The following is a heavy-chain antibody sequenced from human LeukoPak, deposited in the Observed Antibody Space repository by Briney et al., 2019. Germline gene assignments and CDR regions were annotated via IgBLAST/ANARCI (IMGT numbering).Heavy chain of an antibody. Sequence: GRSLRLSCAASGFTFSSYGMHWVRQAPGKGLEWVAVIWYDGSNKYYADSVKGRFTISRDNSKNTLYLQMNSLRAEDTAVYYCAKDVVNCGSTSCYFYYYMDVWGKGTTVTVSS. J-gene: IGHJ6*03. D-gene: IGHD2-2*01. V-gene: IGHV3-33*06. CDR1: GFTFSSYG. CDR2: IWYDGSNK. CDR3: AKDVVNCGSTSCYFYYYMDV.